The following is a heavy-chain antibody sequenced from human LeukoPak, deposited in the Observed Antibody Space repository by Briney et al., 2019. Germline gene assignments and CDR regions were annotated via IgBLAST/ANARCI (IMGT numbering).Heavy chain of an antibody. CDR3: VLVVVPAESGFDY. V-gene: IGHV3-23*01. J-gene: IGHJ4*02. D-gene: IGHD2-2*01. Sequence: PGGSLRLSCAVSGFTFSSYAMSWVRQAPGKGLEWVSAISGSGGSTYYADSVKGRFTISRDNSKNTLYLQMNSLRAEDTAVYYCVLVVVPAESGFDYWGQGTLVTVSS. CDR2: ISGSGGST. CDR1: GFTFSSYA.